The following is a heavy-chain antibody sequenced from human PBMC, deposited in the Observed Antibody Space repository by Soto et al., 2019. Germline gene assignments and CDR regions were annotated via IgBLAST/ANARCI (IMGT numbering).Heavy chain of an antibody. D-gene: IGHD3-16*02. CDR1: GGSFSGYY. V-gene: IGHV4-34*01. Sequence: QVQLQQWGAGLLKPSETLSLTCAVYGGSFSGYYWSWIRQPPGKGLEWIGEINHSGSTNYNPSLKSRVTLTVHTSKNQFSLKLSSVTAADTAVYYCARGKLSDYVWGSYRYHFDYWRQGSVVTVSS. CDR3: ARGKLSDYVWGSYRYHFDY. CDR2: INHSGST. J-gene: IGHJ4*02.